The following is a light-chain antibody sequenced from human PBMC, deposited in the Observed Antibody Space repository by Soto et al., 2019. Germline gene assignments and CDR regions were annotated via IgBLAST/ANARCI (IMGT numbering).Light chain of an antibody. J-gene: IGLJ3*02. CDR2: GNN. CDR3: HSYDSSLSGSV. Sequence: QSVLTQPPSVSGAPGQRVTISCTGSNSNIGAGFAVHWYQQLPGTAPKLLIHGNNNRPSGVPDRFSGSKSDTSASLAITGLQADDEADYYCHSYDSSLSGSVFGGGTKLTVL. V-gene: IGLV1-40*01. CDR1: NSNIGAGFA.